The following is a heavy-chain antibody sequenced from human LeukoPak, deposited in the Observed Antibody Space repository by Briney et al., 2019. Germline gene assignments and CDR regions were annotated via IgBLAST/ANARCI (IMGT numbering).Heavy chain of an antibody. Sequence: GGSLRLSCAASGFTFSSYGMHWVRKAPGKGLEWGAVIWYDGKEIHYVDSVKGRFTISRDNFKNTLYLQMTSLRADDTAVYYCAKEGSYNPFDYWGQGTLVTVSS. CDR2: IWYDGKEI. J-gene: IGHJ4*02. CDR3: AKEGSYNPFDY. CDR1: GFTFSSYG. D-gene: IGHD1-14*01. V-gene: IGHV3-33*03.